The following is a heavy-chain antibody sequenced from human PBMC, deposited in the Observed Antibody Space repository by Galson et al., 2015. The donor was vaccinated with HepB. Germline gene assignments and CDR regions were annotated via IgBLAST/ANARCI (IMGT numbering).Heavy chain of an antibody. D-gene: IGHD3-22*01. CDR2: IGESDQHT. Sequence: SLRLSCAASGFAFGSYAMGWVRQAPGKGLEWVSAIGESDQHTYYADSVRGRFTISGDNSKDVLLLHMTSLRVEDTALYYCAKYGAVSMIVVAPFDSWGRGTLVTVSS. J-gene: IGHJ4*02. CDR1: GFAFGSYA. V-gene: IGHV3-23*01. CDR3: AKYGAVSMIVVAPFDS.